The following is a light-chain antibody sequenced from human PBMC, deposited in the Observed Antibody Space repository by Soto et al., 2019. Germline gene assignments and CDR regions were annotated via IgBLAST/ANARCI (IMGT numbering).Light chain of an antibody. CDR3: QQYNMWPRT. Sequence: EIVMRQSPATLSVSPGERATLSCRASQSLGTNLAWFQQKPGQAPRLLIHSASTRATGTPARFSGSGSGTEFTLTISSLQSEDFAVYYCQQYNMWPRTFGQGTKVDIK. CDR1: QSLGTN. J-gene: IGKJ1*01. V-gene: IGKV3-15*01. CDR2: SAS.